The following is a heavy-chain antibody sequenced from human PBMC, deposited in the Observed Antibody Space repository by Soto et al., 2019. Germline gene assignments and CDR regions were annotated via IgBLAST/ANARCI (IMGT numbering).Heavy chain of an antibody. CDR3: ARDFIDTVVVTAINPYYYYGMDV. D-gene: IGHD2-21*02. J-gene: IGHJ6*02. Sequence: SVKVSCKASGYTFTSYYMYWVRQAPGQGLEWMGIINPSGGSTSYAQKFQGRVTMTRDTSTSTVYMELSSLRSEDTAVYYSARDFIDTVVVTAINPYYYYGMDVWGQGTTVTVSS. CDR2: INPSGGST. CDR1: GYTFTSYY. V-gene: IGHV1-46*01.